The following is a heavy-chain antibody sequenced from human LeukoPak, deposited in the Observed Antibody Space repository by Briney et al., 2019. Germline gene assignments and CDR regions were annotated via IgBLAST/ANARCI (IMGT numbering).Heavy chain of an antibody. CDR1: GGSFSGHY. Sequence: SETLSLTCAVYGGSFSGHYWGWIRQPPGKGLEWIGDINHRGSANYNPSLKSRVTISVDTSKNQFSLKLSSVTAADTAVYYCARAGLNGDVDYWGQGTLVTVSS. V-gene: IGHV4-34*01. CDR2: INHRGSA. D-gene: IGHD4-17*01. J-gene: IGHJ4*02. CDR3: ARAGLNGDVDY.